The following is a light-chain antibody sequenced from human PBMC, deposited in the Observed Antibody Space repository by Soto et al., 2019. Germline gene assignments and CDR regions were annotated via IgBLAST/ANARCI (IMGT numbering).Light chain of an antibody. CDR1: ESVRSSY. CDR3: QQYGSSPT. V-gene: IGKV3-20*01. Sequence: EIILTQSPGTLSLARGERATLSCRASESVRSSYLAWYQQKPGQAPRLLIYGASSRATDIPDRFSGSGSGTDFSLTISRLEPEDFAVYYCQQYGSSPTFGQGTKVEIK. CDR2: GAS. J-gene: IGKJ1*01.